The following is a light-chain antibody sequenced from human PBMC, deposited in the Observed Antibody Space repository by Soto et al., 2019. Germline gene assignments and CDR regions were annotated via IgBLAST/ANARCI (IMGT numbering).Light chain of an antibody. Sequence: QSVLTQPPSASWSPGQSVTISCTGTKNDIGVYDFVPWYQHHPGKAPRLIIYEVVQRPSGVPDRFSGSKSGNTASLTVSGLQAADEADYFCKSYAGSNTYVFGSGTKVTVL. CDR2: EVV. CDR1: KNDIGVYDF. V-gene: IGLV2-8*01. CDR3: KSYAGSNTYV. J-gene: IGLJ1*01.